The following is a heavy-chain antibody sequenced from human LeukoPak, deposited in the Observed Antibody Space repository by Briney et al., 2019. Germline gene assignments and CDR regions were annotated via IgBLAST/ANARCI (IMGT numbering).Heavy chain of an antibody. CDR2: IKQDGSEK. CDR3: ARYSGNYRAFDI. Sequence: PGGSLRLSCAASGFTFSSYWMSWVRQAPGKALNLLANIKQDGSEKYYVDSVKGRFTISRDNPKNSLYLQMNSLRAEDTAVYYCARYSGNYRAFDIWGQGTMVTVSS. V-gene: IGHV3-7*05. D-gene: IGHD1-26*01. J-gene: IGHJ3*02. CDR1: GFTFSSYW.